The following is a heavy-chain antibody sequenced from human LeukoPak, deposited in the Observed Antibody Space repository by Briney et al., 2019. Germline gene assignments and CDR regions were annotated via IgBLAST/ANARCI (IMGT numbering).Heavy chain of an antibody. CDR1: GFTFSSYS. D-gene: IGHD3-10*01. CDR2: ISSSSSYI. CDR3: ARSYGSGSLSYYYYGMDV. Sequence: GGSLRLSCAASGFTFSSYSMNWVRQAPGKGLEWVSSISSSSSYIYYADSVKGRFTISRDNAKISLHLQMNSLRAEDTAVYYCARSYGSGSLSYYYYGMDVWGQGTTVTVSS. J-gene: IGHJ6*02. V-gene: IGHV3-21*01.